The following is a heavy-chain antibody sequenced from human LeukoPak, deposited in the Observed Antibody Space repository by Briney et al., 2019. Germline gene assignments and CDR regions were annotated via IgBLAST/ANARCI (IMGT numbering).Heavy chain of an antibody. J-gene: IGHJ4*02. CDR1: GGSILTNNW. CDR2: VYLSGAS. Sequence: PSGTLSLTCAVSGGSILTNNWWSWVRQPPGKGLEWIGEVYLSGASNYNPSLKSRVNMSIDKSKNQLSLELTSVTAADTAIYYCTRERGAFSPFVFWGQGTLVTVSS. V-gene: IGHV4-4*02. CDR3: TRERGAFSPFVF. D-gene: IGHD3-16*01.